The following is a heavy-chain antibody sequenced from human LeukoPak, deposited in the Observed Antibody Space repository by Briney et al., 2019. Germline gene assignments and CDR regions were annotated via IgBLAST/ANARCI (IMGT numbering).Heavy chain of an antibody. D-gene: IGHD1-26*01. CDR1: GDTFTGYY. Sequence: ASVKVSCKASGDTFTGYYMHWVRQAPGQGLEWMGWINPNSGGTNYAQKFQGRVTMTRDTSISTAYMELSRLRSDDTAVYYCAREGSYQYYFDYWGQGTLVTVSS. CDR2: INPNSGGT. CDR3: AREGSYQYYFDY. V-gene: IGHV1-2*02. J-gene: IGHJ4*02.